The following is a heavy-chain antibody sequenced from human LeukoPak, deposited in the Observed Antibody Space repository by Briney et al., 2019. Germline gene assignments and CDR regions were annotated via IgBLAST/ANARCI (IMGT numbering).Heavy chain of an antibody. CDR2: IYTGGTT. CDR3: AREGRFQSFDY. Sequence: GGSLRLSCAASGFSVGSNYMSWVRQAPGKGLEWVSVIYTGGTTHYAESVMGRFTISRDDSHNTVHLHMSGLRAEDTAVYYCAREGRFQSFDYWGQGTLVAGSS. J-gene: IGHJ4*02. CDR1: GFSVGSNY. V-gene: IGHV3-53*01.